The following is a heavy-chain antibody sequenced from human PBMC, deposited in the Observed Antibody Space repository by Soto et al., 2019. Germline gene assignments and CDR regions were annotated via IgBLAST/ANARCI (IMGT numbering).Heavy chain of an antibody. CDR2: INPNSGGT. CDR1: GYPFTGYN. V-gene: IGHV1-2*02. Sequence: QVQLVQSGAEVKKPGASVKVSCKASGYPFTGYNLHWVRQAPGQGLERMGWINPNSGGTNYAQKIQGRVTKPRDTSISAADMELSRLRSDDTAVYYCAREANGYNFGPDYWGQGTLVTV. J-gene: IGHJ4*02. CDR3: AREANGYNFGPDY. D-gene: IGHD5-12*01.